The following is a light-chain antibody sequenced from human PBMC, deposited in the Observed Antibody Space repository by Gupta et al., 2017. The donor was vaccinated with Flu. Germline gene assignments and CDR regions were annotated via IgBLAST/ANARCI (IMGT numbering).Light chain of an antibody. CDR2: AAS. CDR3: QQRDDIPYT. J-gene: IGKJ2*01. V-gene: IGKV1-39*01. CDR1: QRISSY. Sequence: DIQMTQSPSSLSASLGDRVTITCRASQRISSYVNWYQQKPGKAPQFLIYAASSVQSGVPSRFSGSGSGTDFTLTINSRQPEDCAIYYCQQRDDIPYTFGQGTKLEIK.